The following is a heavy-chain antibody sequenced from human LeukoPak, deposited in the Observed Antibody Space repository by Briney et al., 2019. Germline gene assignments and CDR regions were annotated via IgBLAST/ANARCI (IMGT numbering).Heavy chain of an antibody. V-gene: IGHV4-34*01. CDR2: INHSGST. Sequence: SETLSLTCAVYGGSFSGYYWGWIRQPPGKGLEWIGEINHSGSTNYNPSLKSRVTISVDTSKNQFSLKLSSVTAADTAVYYCASRRLSAYHQPFDYWGQGTLVTVSS. CDR3: ASRRLSAYHQPFDY. J-gene: IGHJ4*02. D-gene: IGHD2-21*01. CDR1: GGSFSGYY.